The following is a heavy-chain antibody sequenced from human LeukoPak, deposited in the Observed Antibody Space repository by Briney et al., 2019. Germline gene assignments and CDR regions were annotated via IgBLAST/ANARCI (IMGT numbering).Heavy chain of an antibody. Sequence: GGSLRLSCAASGFNFNFYNMNWVRQTPGKGLEWVSYISGSGGATIYADSVKGRFTISRDNAKNSLYLQMNSLRAEDTAVYYCAKWDTYYGSSGYYFYWGQGTLVTVSS. D-gene: IGHD3-22*01. CDR1: GFNFNFYN. CDR3: AKWDTYYGSSGYYFY. J-gene: IGHJ4*02. V-gene: IGHV3-48*04. CDR2: ISGSGGAT.